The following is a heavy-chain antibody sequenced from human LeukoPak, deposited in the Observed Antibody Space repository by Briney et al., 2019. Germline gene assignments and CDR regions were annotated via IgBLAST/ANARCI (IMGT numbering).Heavy chain of an antibody. CDR3: SKRGANWSPFHY. CDR1: AFTFSGYP. Sequence: GGSLRLSCAASAFTFSGYPMSWVRHAPRKGLERVSSISGSGDSTYYADSVKGRFSISRGISKNTLYLQMNSMSDDDTALYYCSKRGANWSPFHYWGQGTLVTVSS. J-gene: IGHJ4*02. CDR2: ISGSGDST. D-gene: IGHD1-1*01. V-gene: IGHV3-23*01.